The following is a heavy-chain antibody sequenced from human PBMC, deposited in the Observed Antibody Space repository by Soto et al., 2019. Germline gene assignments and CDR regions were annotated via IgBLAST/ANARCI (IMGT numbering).Heavy chain of an antibody. CDR1: GYSFSTYD. D-gene: IGHD3-10*01. CDR2: ISPKSGNT. CDR3: ATSYDSGVDP. Sequence: LLLQSGAELKKPGASVKISCKASGYSFSTYDISWLRQAPGQQPEWMGRISPKSGNTNYAQKFQDRVTMTADTSSNTAYMELRGLRSDDTATYYCATSYDSGVDPWGQGTLVTVSA. V-gene: IGHV1-18*04. J-gene: IGHJ5*02.